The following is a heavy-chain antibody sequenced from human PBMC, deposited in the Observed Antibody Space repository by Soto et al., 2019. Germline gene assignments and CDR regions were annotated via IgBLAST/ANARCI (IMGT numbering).Heavy chain of an antibody. V-gene: IGHV3-30*18. CDR1: GFTFSTYA. CDR2: ISYDGRNK. CDR3: VKDGSSGWPYFYDMDV. D-gene: IGHD6-19*01. Sequence: GGSLRLSCAASGFTFSTYAMSWVRQAPGKGREWVAVISYDGRNKYYADAVKGRFTISRDNSKNTLYLQMSSLRAEDTAVYYCVKDGSSGWPYFYDMDVWGQGTTVTVSS. J-gene: IGHJ6*02.